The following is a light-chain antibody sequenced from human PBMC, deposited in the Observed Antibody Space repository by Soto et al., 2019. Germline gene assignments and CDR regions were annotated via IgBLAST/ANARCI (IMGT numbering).Light chain of an antibody. Sequence: VLTQSPATLSLSPGERATVSCRASQSVDSTYLAWYQQKPDQSPRLLIYATSTRAAGIPDRFSGSGSGTDFTLTISRLEPDDVAVYYCQQYDTSPPMYTCGQGTKGDIK. CDR2: ATS. J-gene: IGKJ2*01. CDR1: QSVDSTY. V-gene: IGKV3-20*01. CDR3: QQYDTSPPMYT.